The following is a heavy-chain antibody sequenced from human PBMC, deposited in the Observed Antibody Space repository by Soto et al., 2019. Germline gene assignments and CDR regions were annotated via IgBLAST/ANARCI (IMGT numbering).Heavy chain of an antibody. V-gene: IGHV4-31*03. CDR3: ARDRLPYYDSSGYYIS. Sequence: QVQLQESGPGLVKPSQTLSLTCTVSGGSISSGGYYWSWIRQHPGKGLEWIGYISYSGSSYYNPSLKGRVTISVDTSKSQFSRKLSSVTAADTAVYYCARDRLPYYDSSGYYISWGQGTLVTVSS. J-gene: IGHJ4*02. CDR2: ISYSGSS. CDR1: GGSISSGGYY. D-gene: IGHD3-22*01.